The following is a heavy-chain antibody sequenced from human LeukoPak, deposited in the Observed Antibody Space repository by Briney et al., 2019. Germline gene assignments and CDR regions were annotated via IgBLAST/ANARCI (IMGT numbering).Heavy chain of an antibody. V-gene: IGHV5-51*01. J-gene: IGHJ3*01. D-gene: IGHD6-6*01. Sequence: GESLKISCKGSGYSFTDHWIGWVRQMPGKGLEWMGIIYPGDSDTRYSPSFQGQVTISADKSISTAYLQWSSLKASDTAIYYCARRLAAPHSFDVWGQGTMVTVSS. CDR3: ARRLAAPHSFDV. CDR2: IYPGDSDT. CDR1: GYSFTDHW.